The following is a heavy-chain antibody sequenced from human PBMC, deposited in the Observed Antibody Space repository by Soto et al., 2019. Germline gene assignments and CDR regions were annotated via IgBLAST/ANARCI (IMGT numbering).Heavy chain of an antibody. Sequence: XGSLRLSCAASGFTFSSYAMNWVRQAPGKGLEWVSAISNSGGNTYYADSVKGRFTISRDNSKNTLYLQMNSLRTEDTAVYYCAKSGSHSYFDYWGQGTLVTVSS. CDR2: ISNSGGNT. CDR3: AKSGSHSYFDY. J-gene: IGHJ4*02. CDR1: GFTFSSYA. D-gene: IGHD1-26*01. V-gene: IGHV3-23*01.